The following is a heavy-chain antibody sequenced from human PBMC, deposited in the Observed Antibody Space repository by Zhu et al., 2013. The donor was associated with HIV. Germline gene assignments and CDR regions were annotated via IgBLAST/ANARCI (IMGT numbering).Heavy chain of an antibody. D-gene: IGHD3-10*01. CDR3: ARDKGDYYGSGSYYRGYFDY. CDR2: INPNGGST. Sequence: QVQLVQSGAEVRSLGLSEGSCKASGYTFTSYYMHWVRQAPGQGLEWMGIINPNGGSTSYAQKFQGRVTMTRDTSTSTVYMELSSLRSEDTAVYYCARDKGDYYGSGSYYRGYFDYWGQGTLVTVSS. CDR1: GYTFTSYY. V-gene: IGHV1-46*01. J-gene: IGHJ4*02.